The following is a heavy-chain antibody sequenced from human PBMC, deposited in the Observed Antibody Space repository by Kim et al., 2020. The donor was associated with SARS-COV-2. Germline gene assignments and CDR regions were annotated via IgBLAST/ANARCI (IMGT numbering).Heavy chain of an antibody. Sequence: GGSLRLSCAASGFSVRSFYMSWVRQAPGEGLEWLSVIYVDGNTHYAESVRGRFTISRDNSENIVYLQLNTLRVEDTAVYYCARDQVDGYWSGGQVTLVT. J-gene: IGHJ4*02. CDR3: ARDQVDGYWS. CDR1: GFSVRSFY. D-gene: IGHD5-18*01. V-gene: IGHV3-66*01. CDR2: IYVDGNT.